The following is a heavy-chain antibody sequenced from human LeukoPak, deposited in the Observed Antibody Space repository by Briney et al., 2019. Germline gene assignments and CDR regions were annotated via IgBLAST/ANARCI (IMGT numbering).Heavy chain of an antibody. J-gene: IGHJ4*02. CDR1: GVTFTTYW. D-gene: IGHD1-1*01. CDR2: IKPDGSEQ. Sequence: GGTLRLSCVASGVTFTTYWRSWVRQAPGRGREWVDTIKPDGSEQYYVHSVRGRFTISRDNAARSLYLQMHSLRDEDTALYYCAADRNWNLDCWGQGTLVTVSS. V-gene: IGHV3-7*01. CDR3: AADRNWNLDC.